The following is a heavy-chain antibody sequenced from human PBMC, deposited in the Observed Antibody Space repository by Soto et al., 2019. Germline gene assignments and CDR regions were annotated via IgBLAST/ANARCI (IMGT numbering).Heavy chain of an antibody. CDR3: ARRGKRWYNGPIRRIDY. CDR2: IYYSGRT. D-gene: IGHD1-1*01. Sequence: QLQLQESGPGLVKPSETLSLTCTVSGDSISSGSYYWGWIRQPPGKGLEWIGTIYYSGRTYHNPSLESRVTLSVDTSKDHFSLRLTSVIAAETAVYYCARRGKRWYNGPIRRIDYWGQGVLVTVSS. V-gene: IGHV4-39*02. CDR1: GDSISSGSYY. J-gene: IGHJ4*02.